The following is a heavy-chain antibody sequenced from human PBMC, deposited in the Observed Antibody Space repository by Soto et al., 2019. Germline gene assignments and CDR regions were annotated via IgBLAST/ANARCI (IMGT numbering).Heavy chain of an antibody. CDR2: IYYSGST. V-gene: IGHV4-39*01. CDR1: GGSISSSGYY. J-gene: IGHJ4*01. Sequence: QLQLQESGPGLVKPSETLSLTCTVSGGSISSSGYYWGWTRQPPGKGLEWIVSIYYSGSTYYNPSLKSQVTISVDTRKTQSYPSPSSVTAADTVVYYCERQVLARSFDYWGRGTLVAVSS. CDR3: ERQVLARSFDY. D-gene: IGHD1-1*01.